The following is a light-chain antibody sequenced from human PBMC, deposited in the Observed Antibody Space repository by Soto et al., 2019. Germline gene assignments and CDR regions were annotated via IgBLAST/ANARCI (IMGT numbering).Light chain of an antibody. J-gene: IGLJ3*02. CDR3: QTWGTGIPWV. CDR1: SGHSSYA. V-gene: IGLV4-69*01. CDR2: LNSDGSH. Sequence: QPVLTQSPSASASLGASVKLTCTLSSGHSSYAIAWHQQQPEKGPRYLMKLNSDGSHSKGDGIPDRFSGSSSGAERYLTISSLQSADEAAYYCQTWGTGIPWVFGGGTKLTVL.